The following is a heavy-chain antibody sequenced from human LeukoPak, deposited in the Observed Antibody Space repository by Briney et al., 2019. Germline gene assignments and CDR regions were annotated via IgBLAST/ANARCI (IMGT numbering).Heavy chain of an antibody. V-gene: IGHV4-4*02. CDR3: ARDVGRYTYGYRPTEVYWYFDL. CDR2: IYHSGST. Sequence: PSETLSLTCAVSGGSISSSNWWSWVRQPPGKGLEWIGEIYHSGSTNYNPSLKSRVTISVDKSKNQFSLKLSSVTAADTAVYYCARDVGRYTYGYRPTEVYWYFDLWGRGTLVTVSS. CDR1: GGSISSSNW. D-gene: IGHD5-18*01. J-gene: IGHJ2*01.